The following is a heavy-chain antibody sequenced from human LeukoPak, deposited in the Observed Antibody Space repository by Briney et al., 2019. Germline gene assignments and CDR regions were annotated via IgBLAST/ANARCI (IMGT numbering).Heavy chain of an antibody. V-gene: IGHV3-30*02. D-gene: IGHD3-22*01. CDR3: AKASAMIVVVSKHFDY. CDR1: GFTFSSYG. CDR2: IRYDGSNY. Sequence: AGGSLRLSCAASGFTFSSYGMHWVRQAPGKGLEWVAFIRYDGSNYYYADSVKGRFTISRDNSKNTLYLQMNSLRAEDTAVYYCAKASAMIVVVSKHFDYWGQGTLVTVSS. J-gene: IGHJ4*02.